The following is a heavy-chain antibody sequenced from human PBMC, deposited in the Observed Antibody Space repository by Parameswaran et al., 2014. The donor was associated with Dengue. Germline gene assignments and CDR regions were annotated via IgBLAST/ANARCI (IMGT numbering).Heavy chain of an antibody. V-gene: IGHV1-69*01. J-gene: IGHJ4*02. Sequence: SWVRQAPGQGLEWMGGIIPNFGTPNYAQKFQDRVTITADESTSTIYMELSSLTSEDTALYYCARDCSPTTCRWDWGQGTLVTVSS. D-gene: IGHD2-2*01. CDR3: ARDCSPTTCRWD. CDR2: IIPNFGTP.